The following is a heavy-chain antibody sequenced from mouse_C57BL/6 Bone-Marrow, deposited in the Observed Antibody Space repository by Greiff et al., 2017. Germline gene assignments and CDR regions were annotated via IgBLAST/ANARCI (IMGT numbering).Heavy chain of an antibody. CDR2: IFPGSGST. V-gene: IGHV1-75*01. CDR1: GYTFTDYY. D-gene: IGHD1-1*01. J-gene: IGHJ2*01. CDR3: ARERRSFDD. Sequence: QVQLQQSGPELVKPGASVKISCKASGYTFTDYYINWVKQRPGQGLEWIGWIFPGSGSTYYNEKFKGKATLTVDKSYSTAYMLLSSLTSEDSAVYFCARERRSFDDWGQGTTLTVSA.